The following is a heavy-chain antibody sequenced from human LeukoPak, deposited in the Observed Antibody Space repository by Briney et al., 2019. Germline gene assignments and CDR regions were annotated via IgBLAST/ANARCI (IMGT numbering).Heavy chain of an antibody. D-gene: IGHD3-10*01. CDR2: IKPNSGGT. CDR3: ARGNGYYYGSGSYYNSYQYNWFDP. J-gene: IGHJ5*02. CDR1: GYTFTGYY. Sequence: ASVKVSCKASGYTFTGYYMPWVRQAPGHGLEWMGWIKPNSGGTNYAQKFQGRVTMTRDTSISTAYMQLSRLRSDDTAVYYCARGNGYYYGSGSYYNSYQYNWFDPWGQGTLVTVSS. V-gene: IGHV1-2*02.